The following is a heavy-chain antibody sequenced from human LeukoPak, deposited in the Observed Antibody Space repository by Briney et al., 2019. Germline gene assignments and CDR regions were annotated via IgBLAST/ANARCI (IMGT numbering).Heavy chain of an antibody. CDR2: ISSSSSTI. D-gene: IGHD3-22*01. J-gene: IGHJ6*03. Sequence: GGSLRLSCAASGFTFSSYSMSWVRQAPGKGLEWVSYISSSSSTIYYADSVKGRFTISRDNAKNSLYLQMNSLRDEDTAVYYCARGLGPKKWLLGHYYYYYMDVWGKGTTVTVSS. CDR1: GFTFSSYS. V-gene: IGHV3-48*02. CDR3: ARGLGPKKWLLGHYYYYYMDV.